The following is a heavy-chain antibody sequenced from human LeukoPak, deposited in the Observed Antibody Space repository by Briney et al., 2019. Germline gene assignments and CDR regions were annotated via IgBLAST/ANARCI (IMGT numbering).Heavy chain of an antibody. D-gene: IGHD6-19*01. J-gene: IGHJ4*02. V-gene: IGHV3-30*03. Sequence: GGSLRLSCAASGFSFGSYGIHWVRQAPGKGLEWVAVISHEGSQTYYADSVRSRFTISRDNSKNMVYLQMNSLRAEDTAVYYCARTREQWQVLDYWGQGTLVTVSS. CDR2: ISHEGSQT. CDR3: ARTREQWQVLDY. CDR1: GFSFGSYG.